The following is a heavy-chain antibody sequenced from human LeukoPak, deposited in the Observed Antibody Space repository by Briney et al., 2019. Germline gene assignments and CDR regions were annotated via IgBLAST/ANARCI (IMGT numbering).Heavy chain of an antibody. J-gene: IGHJ6*03. Sequence: PGGSLRLSCAASGFTFSSFGMHWVRQAPGKGLEWVAVIWYDGSNKYYADSVKGRFTISRDNSKNTLYLQMNSLRAEDTAVYYCARDHDFWSGYPRYYYYYMDVWGKGTTVTVSS. CDR3: ARDHDFWSGYPRYYYYYMDV. D-gene: IGHD3-3*01. CDR1: GFTFSSFG. CDR2: IWYDGSNK. V-gene: IGHV3-33*08.